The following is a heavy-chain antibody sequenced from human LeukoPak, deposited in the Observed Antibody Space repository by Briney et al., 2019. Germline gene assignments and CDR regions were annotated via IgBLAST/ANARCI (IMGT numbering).Heavy chain of an antibody. J-gene: IGHJ4*02. CDR2: INHSGST. CDR3: ARGRGTVTKENYFDY. Sequence: SETLSLTCAVYGGSFSGYYWSWIRQPPGKGLEWIGEINHSGSTNYNPSLKSRVTISVDTSKNQFSLKLSSVTAADTAVYYCARGRGTVTKENYFDYWGQGTLVTVSS. D-gene: IGHD4-4*01. V-gene: IGHV4-34*01. CDR1: GGSFSGYY.